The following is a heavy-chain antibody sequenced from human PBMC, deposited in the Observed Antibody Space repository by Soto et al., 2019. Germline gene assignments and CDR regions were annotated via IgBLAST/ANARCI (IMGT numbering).Heavy chain of an antibody. CDR1: GYTFTGYY. V-gene: IGHV1-2*04. J-gene: IGHJ4*02. CDR2: INPNSGGT. CDR3: AADALGYYYDTSGDF. D-gene: IGHD3-22*01. Sequence: ASVKVSCKASGYTFTGYYMHWVRQAPGQGLEWMGWINPNSGGTNYAQKFQGWVTMTRDTSISTAYMELSRLRSDDTAVYYCAADALGYYYDTSGDFWGQGTLVTVSS.